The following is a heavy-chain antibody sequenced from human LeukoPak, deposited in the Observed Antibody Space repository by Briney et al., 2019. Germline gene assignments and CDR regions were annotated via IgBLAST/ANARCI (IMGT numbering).Heavy chain of an antibody. CDR1: GFTFDDYG. V-gene: IGHV3-21*01. D-gene: IGHD6-13*01. Sequence: GGSLRLSCAASGFTFDDYGMSWVRQAPGKGLEWVSSISSSTTYIYYADSVKGRFTISRDIAKNSLYLQMNSLRADDTAVYYCARDNSDIAAAGLDYWGQGTLVTVSS. CDR2: ISSSTTYI. CDR3: ARDNSDIAAAGLDY. J-gene: IGHJ4*02.